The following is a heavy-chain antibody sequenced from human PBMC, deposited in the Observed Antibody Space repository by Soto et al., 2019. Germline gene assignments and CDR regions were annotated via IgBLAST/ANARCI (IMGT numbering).Heavy chain of an antibody. V-gene: IGHV4-59*01. J-gene: IGHJ4*02. CDR1: GGSISSYY. D-gene: IGHD3-16*01. Sequence: PSETLSLTCTVSGGSISSYYWSWIRQPPGKGLEWIGYIYYSGSTNYNPSLKSRVNISVDTSKNQFSLKLSSVTAADTAVYYCARSWGYYFDYWGQGTLVTVSS. CDR3: ARSWGYYFDY. CDR2: IYYSGST.